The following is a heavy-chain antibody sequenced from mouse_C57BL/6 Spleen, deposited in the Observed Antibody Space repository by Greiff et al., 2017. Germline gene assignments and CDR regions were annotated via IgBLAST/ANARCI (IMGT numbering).Heavy chain of an antibody. CDR2: IDPSDSYT. CDR3: ARYPNFYGSSGYFDF. J-gene: IGHJ1*03. D-gene: IGHD1-1*01. CDR1: GYTFTSYW. Sequence: QVQLQQPGAELVMPGASVKLSCKASGYTFTSYWMHWVKQRPGQGLEWIGEIDPSDSYTKYNQQFKGKSTLTVDKSSSTAYMQLSSLTSEDTSVYYCARYPNFYGSSGYFDFWGTGTTVTVSS. V-gene: IGHV1-69*01.